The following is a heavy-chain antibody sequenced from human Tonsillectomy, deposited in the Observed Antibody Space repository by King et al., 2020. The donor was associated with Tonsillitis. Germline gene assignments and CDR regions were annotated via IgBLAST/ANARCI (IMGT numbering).Heavy chain of an antibody. J-gene: IGHJ5*02. CDR1: GGSISSTNYY. D-gene: IGHD2-2*01. CDR3: ARQAGDCTSVSCYLSWFDP. Sequence: QLQESGPGLVKPSETLSLTCTVSGGSISSTNYYWAWIRQSPEKGLEWIVSLYYSGATYYNPSLKSRVNISVDTTENQFSLKLDSVTAADTAVYYCARQAGDCTSVSCYLSWFDPWDQGTLVTVSS. CDR2: LYYSGAT. V-gene: IGHV4-39*01.